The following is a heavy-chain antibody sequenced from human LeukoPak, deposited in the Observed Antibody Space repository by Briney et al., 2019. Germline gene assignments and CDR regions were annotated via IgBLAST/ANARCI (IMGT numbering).Heavy chain of an antibody. CDR1: GFTFSSYG. Sequence: PGRSLRLSCAASGFTFSSYGMRWVRQAPGKGLEWVAVISYDGGNKYYADSAKGRFTISRDNSKNTLYLQMNSLRAEDTAVYYCAREGAGSGWPDYWGQGTLVTVSS. D-gene: IGHD6-19*01. CDR2: ISYDGGNK. V-gene: IGHV3-30*19. J-gene: IGHJ4*02. CDR3: AREGAGSGWPDY.